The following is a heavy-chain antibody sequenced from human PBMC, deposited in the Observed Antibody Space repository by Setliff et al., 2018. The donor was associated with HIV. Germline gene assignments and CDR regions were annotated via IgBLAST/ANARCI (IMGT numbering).Heavy chain of an antibody. D-gene: IGHD4-17*01. J-gene: IGHJ4*02. CDR1: GDSISSYF. Sequence: SETLSLTCTVSGDSISSYFWSWIRQSPGKGLEWIGFRSTTGSANYNPSLRSRVTISVDTSKNQFSLRLTAVTAAGTAVYYCASQPPPGDYADYWGQGTLVTVS. CDR2: RSTTGSA. V-gene: IGHV4-4*09. CDR3: ASQPPPGDYADY.